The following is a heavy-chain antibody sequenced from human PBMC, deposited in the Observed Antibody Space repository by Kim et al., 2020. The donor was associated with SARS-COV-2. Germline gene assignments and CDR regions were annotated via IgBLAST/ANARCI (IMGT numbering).Heavy chain of an antibody. J-gene: IGHJ3*02. Sequence: ASVKVSCKASGYTFTSYGISWVRQAPGQGLEWMGWISAYNGNTNYAQKLQGRVTMTTDTSTSTAYMELRSLRSDDTAVYYCARAYGSGSIKGRGPGKGAFDIWGQGTMVTVSS. D-gene: IGHD3-10*01. CDR2: ISAYNGNT. CDR1: GYTFTSYG. CDR3: ARAYGSGSIKGRGPGKGAFDI. V-gene: IGHV1-18*01.